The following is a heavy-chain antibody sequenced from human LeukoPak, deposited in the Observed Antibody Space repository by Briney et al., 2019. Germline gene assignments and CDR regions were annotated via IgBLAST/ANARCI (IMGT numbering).Heavy chain of an antibody. Sequence: GGSLRLSCAASGFTFSSYGMHWVRQAPGKGLEWVAVISYDGSNKYYADSVGGRFTISRDNSKNTLYLQMNSLRAEDTAVYYCAKDRGYCSGGSCSYIDYWGQGTLVTVSS. CDR1: GFTFSSYG. CDR2: ISYDGSNK. V-gene: IGHV3-30*18. J-gene: IGHJ4*02. CDR3: AKDRGYCSGGSCSYIDY. D-gene: IGHD2-15*01.